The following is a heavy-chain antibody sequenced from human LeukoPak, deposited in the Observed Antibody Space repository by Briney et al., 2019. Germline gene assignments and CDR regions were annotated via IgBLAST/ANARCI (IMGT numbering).Heavy chain of an antibody. CDR1: GFTFSSYW. J-gene: IGHJ4*02. V-gene: IGHV3-7*01. CDR3: ARGGTTFEH. Sequence: GGSLRPSCAGSGFTFSSYWMSWVRQAPGKGLEWVANIKQDGSEKYYVDSLKGRFTISRDNAKNSLYLQMNSLRAEDTAVYYCARGGTTFEHWGQGTLVTVSS. CDR2: IKQDGSEK. D-gene: IGHD4-11*01.